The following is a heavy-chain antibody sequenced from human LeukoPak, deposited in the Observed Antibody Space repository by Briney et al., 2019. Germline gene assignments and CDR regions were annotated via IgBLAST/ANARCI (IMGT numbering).Heavy chain of an antibody. Sequence: SETLSLTCAVSGGSISSGGYSWSWIRQPPGKGLEWIGYIYHSGSTYYNPSLKSRVTISVDRSKNQFSLKLSSVTAADTAVYYCARGRRLIDYWGQGTLVTVSS. V-gene: IGHV4-30-2*01. CDR1: GGSISSGGYS. CDR3: ARGRRLIDY. J-gene: IGHJ4*02. CDR2: IYHSGST.